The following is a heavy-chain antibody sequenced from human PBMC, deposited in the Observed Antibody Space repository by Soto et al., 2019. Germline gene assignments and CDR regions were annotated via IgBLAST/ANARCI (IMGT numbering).Heavy chain of an antibody. J-gene: IGHJ6*02. CDR2: ISGSGGST. CDR1: GFTFSSYA. CDR3: ATNDRITMVRGEPRYYGMDV. D-gene: IGHD3-10*01. Sequence: GGSLRLSCAASGFTFSSYAMSWVRQAPGKGLEWVSAISGSGGSTYYADSVKGRFTISRDNSKNTLYLQMNSLRAEDTAVYYCATNDRITMVRGEPRYYGMDVWGQGTTVTVSS. V-gene: IGHV3-23*01.